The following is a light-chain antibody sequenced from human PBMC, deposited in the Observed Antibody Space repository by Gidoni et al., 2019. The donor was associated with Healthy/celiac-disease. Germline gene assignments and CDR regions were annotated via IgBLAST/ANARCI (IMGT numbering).Light chain of an antibody. Sequence: DIVMTQSPHSLAVSLGERATINCKSSQSVLYSSNNQNYLVWYQQKPGQPHKLLIYGASTRESGVPDLFSGSGSGTDFTLTSSSLQAEDVAVYYCQQYYSTLTFGGGTKVEIK. CDR2: GAS. CDR3: QQYYSTLT. CDR1: QSVLYSSNNQNY. V-gene: IGKV4-1*01. J-gene: IGKJ4*01.